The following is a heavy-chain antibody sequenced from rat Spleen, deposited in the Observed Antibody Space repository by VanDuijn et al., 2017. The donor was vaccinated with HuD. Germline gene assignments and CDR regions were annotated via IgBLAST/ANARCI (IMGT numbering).Heavy chain of an antibody. CDR3: TDGRVGAY. J-gene: IGHJ3*01. CDR2: MWSGGST. V-gene: IGHV2S63*01. Sequence: EVQLKESGPGLVQPSQTLSLTCTVSGFSLTDYSVHWVRQPPGKGLEWMGVMWSGGSTAYNSALKSRLSISRDTSKSQVFLKMNSLQTEDTAIYYCTDGRVGAYWGQGTLVTVSS. CDR1: GFSLTDYS. D-gene: IGHD1-11*01.